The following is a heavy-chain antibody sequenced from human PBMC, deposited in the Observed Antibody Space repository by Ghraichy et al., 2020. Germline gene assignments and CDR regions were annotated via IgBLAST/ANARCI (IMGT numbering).Heavy chain of an antibody. CDR2: IYYRGST. CDR3: SRHAGVSGDYGGFVH. D-gene: IGHD4-17*01. V-gene: IGHV4-59*08. CDR1: GDSISSYY. J-gene: IGHJ4*02. Sequence: SETLSLTCTVSGDSISSYYWSWIRQLPGKGLEWIGYIYYRGSTNYNPPLMSRVTMSVDTSKNQFSLKLSPVPAADAAVFYCSRHAGVSGDYGGFVHSGQATLVTVSS.